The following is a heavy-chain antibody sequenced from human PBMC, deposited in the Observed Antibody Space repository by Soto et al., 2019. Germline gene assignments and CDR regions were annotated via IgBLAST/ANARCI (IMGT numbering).Heavy chain of an antibody. J-gene: IGHJ3*02. Sequence: SETLSLTCTVSGGSISSYYWSWIRQPPGKGLEWIGYIYYSGSTNYNPSLKSRVTISVDTSKNQFSLKLSSVTAADTAVYYCARSKKRGHSYYDSRVSLDAFDIWGQRTMVTVSS. CDR1: GGSISSYY. CDR2: IYYSGST. D-gene: IGHD3-22*01. V-gene: IGHV4-59*01. CDR3: ARSKKRGHSYYDSRVSLDAFDI.